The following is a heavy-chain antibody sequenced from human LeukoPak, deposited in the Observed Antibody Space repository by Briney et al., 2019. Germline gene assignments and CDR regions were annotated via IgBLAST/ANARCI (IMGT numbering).Heavy chain of an antibody. D-gene: IGHD6-6*01. CDR1: GFTFSSYA. CDR2: ISYDGSNK. J-gene: IGHJ4*02. Sequence: GGSLRLSCAASGFTFSSYAMHWVRQAPGKGLEWVAVISYDGSNKYYADSVKGRFTISRDNSKNTPYLQMNSLRAEDTAVYYCARVTSLWGQGTLVTVSS. CDR3: ARVTSL. V-gene: IGHV3-30*04.